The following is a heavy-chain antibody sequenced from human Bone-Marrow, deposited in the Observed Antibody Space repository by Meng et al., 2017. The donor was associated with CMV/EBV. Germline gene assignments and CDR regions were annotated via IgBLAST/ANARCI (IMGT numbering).Heavy chain of an antibody. CDR3: AKGAIFGVTAPDS. CDR1: GFTFSTYT. V-gene: IGHV3-23*01. Sequence: GESLKISCVASGFTFSTYTMSWVRQAPGKGPEWVSRIRGRDGFPSYADSVKGRFTISRDISQNTLYLQMNSLRTEDTAVYHCAKGAIFGVTAPDSRGQGTLVTVSS. J-gene: IGHJ4*02. D-gene: IGHD3-3*01. CDR2: IRGRDGFP.